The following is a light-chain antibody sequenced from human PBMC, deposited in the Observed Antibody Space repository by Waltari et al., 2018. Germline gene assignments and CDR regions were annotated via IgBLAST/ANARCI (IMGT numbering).Light chain of an antibody. V-gene: IGLV1-44*01. CDR3: AVWDDTLNGQV. J-gene: IGLJ3*02. CDR1: SSNIGSNT. CDR2: SNN. Sequence: QSVLTQPPSASDTPGPRVTISCSGSSSNIGSNTVPWYQQVPGTAPKLLIYSNNQRPSGVPDRFSGSKSGTSASLAISGLQSEDEADYFCAVWDDTLNGQVFGGGTKLTVL.